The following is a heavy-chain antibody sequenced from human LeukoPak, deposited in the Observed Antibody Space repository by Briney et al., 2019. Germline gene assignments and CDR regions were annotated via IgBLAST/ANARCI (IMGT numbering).Heavy chain of an antibody. Sequence: GGSLRLSCAASGFTFSSFAMTWVRQAPGKGLEWVSVISGSGGKTYYADSVKGRFTLSRDNSNRTLFLEMSSLRVEDTAVYYCAREGTYYDSSGYYVSWGQRTLVTVSA. V-gene: IGHV3-23*01. CDR1: GFTFSSFA. CDR3: AREGTYYDSSGYYVS. CDR2: ISGSGGKT. D-gene: IGHD3-22*01. J-gene: IGHJ5*02.